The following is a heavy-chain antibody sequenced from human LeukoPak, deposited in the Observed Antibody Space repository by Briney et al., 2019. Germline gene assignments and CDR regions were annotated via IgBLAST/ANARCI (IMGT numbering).Heavy chain of an antibody. J-gene: IGHJ4*02. D-gene: IGHD2-21*02. CDR3: ARGGCGGDCYSDFDY. V-gene: IGHV3-53*01. CDR2: IYGGGTI. CDR1: GFTFSDYY. Sequence: GGSLRLSCAASGFTFSDYYMSWIRQAPGKGLEWVSVIYGGGTIFYADSVKDRFTISRDNSKNTLYLQMNSLRAEDTAVYYCARGGCGGDCYSDFDYWGQGTLVTVSS.